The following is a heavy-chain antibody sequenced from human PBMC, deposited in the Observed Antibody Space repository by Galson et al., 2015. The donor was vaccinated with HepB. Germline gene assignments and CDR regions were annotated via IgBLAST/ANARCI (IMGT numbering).Heavy chain of an antibody. J-gene: IGHJ4*02. CDR1: GFTFSSNA. CDR2: ISGSGGST. D-gene: IGHD3-22*01. CDR3: AKDQSYYDSGGFYPIDY. Sequence: SLRLSCAASGFTFSSNAMSWVRQAPGKGLEWVSAISGSGGSTYYADSVRGRFTISRDNSKNTLYLQMNSLRAEDTAVYYCAKDQSYYDSGGFYPIDYWGQGTLVTVSS. V-gene: IGHV3-23*01.